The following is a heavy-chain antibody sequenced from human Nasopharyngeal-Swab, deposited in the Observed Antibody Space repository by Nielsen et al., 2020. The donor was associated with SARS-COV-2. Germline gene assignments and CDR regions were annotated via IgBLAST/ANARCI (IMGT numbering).Heavy chain of an antibody. CDR3: AKGAGGDFWSGYLRFLDY. CDR1: GFTFSSYA. V-gene: IGHV3-23*03. CDR2: IYSGGSST. J-gene: IGHJ4*02. Sequence: GESLKISCAASGFTFSSYAMSWVRQAPGKGPEWVSVIYSGGSSTYYADSVKGRFTISRDNSKNTLYLQMNSLRAEDTAVYYCAKGAGGDFWSGYLRFLDYWGQGTLVTVSS. D-gene: IGHD3-3*01.